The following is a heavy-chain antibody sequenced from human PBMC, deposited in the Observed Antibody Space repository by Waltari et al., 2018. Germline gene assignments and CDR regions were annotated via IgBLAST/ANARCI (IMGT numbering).Heavy chain of an antibody. D-gene: IGHD3-10*01. CDR3: ARGHGSGSYYVY. CDR2: INPNSGGT. Sequence: VQLVQSGAEVKKPGATVKISCKVSGYTFTDYYMHWVQQAPGKGLEWMGWINPNSGGTNYAQKFQGRVTMTRDTSISTAYMELSRLRSDDTAVYYCARGHGSGSYYVYWGQGTLVTVSS. CDR1: GYTFTDYY. J-gene: IGHJ4*02. V-gene: IGHV1-2*02.